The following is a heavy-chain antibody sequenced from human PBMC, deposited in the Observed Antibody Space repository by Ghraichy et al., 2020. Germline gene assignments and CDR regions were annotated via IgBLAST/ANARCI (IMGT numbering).Heavy chain of an antibody. CDR1: GGFISSTTAY. V-gene: IGHV4-39*01. Sequence: SETLSLTCTVSGGFISSTTAYWGWIRQPPGKGLEWIGTIYYTGRTYFNPSLKSRVSISVDTSKNQFSLELSSVTAADTATYYCARQGIADYDFWGGYYTGSNYYYYIDVWGKGATVTVSS. CDR3: ARQGIADYDFWGGYYTGSNYYYYIDV. J-gene: IGHJ6*03. D-gene: IGHD3-3*01. CDR2: IYYTGRT.